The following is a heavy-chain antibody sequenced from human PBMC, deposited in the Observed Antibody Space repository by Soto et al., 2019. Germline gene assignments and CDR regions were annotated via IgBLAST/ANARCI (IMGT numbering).Heavy chain of an antibody. Sequence: SVKVSCKASGGTFSSYAISWVRQAPGQGLEWMGGIIPIFGTANYAQKFQGRVTITADKSTSTAYMELSSLRSEDTAVYYCASAKARSGYDSFSDYWGQGTLVTVSS. CDR2: IIPIFGTA. D-gene: IGHD5-12*01. CDR1: GGTFSSYA. V-gene: IGHV1-69*06. CDR3: ASAKARSGYDSFSDY. J-gene: IGHJ4*02.